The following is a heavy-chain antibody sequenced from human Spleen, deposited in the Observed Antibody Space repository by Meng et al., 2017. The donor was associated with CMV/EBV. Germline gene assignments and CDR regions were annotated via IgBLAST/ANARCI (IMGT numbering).Heavy chain of an antibody. CDR3: AREPGYSSSDLGYYYHGMDV. CDR2: ISSSSSYI. D-gene: IGHD6-6*01. CDR1: GFTFSSYS. J-gene: IGHJ6*02. Sequence: GGSLRLSCAASGFTFSSYSMNWVRQAPGKGLEWVSSISSSSSYIYYADSVKGRFTISRDNAKNSLYLQMNSLRAEDTAVYYCAREPGYSSSDLGYYYHGMDVWGQGTTVTVSS. V-gene: IGHV3-21*01.